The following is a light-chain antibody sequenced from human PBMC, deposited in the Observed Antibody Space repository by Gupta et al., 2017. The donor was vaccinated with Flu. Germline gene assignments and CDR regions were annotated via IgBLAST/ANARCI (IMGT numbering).Light chain of an antibody. CDR3: VLYMGSGMWV. Sequence: QTVVTQEASFSVSPGGTVTLTCGLSSGSVSTTYYPSWYRPTPGQAPRTLIYSTNTRSSGVPDRFSGSILGKKAALTITGAQADDESDYYCVLYMGSGMWVFGGGTRLTVL. V-gene: IGLV8-61*01. J-gene: IGLJ3*02. CDR1: SGSVSTTYY. CDR2: STN.